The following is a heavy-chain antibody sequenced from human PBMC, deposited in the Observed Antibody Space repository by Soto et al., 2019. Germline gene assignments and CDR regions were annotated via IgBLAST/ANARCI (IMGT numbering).Heavy chain of an antibody. V-gene: IGHV1-3*01. CDR1: GYTFTSYA. CDR3: ARRQQLGDFDY. Sequence: EASVKVSCKASGYTFTSYAMHWVRQAPGQRLEWMGWINAGNGNTKYSQKFQGRVTITRDTSASTVYMELSSLRSEDTAVYYCARRQQLGDFDYWGQGTLVTVSS. D-gene: IGHD6-13*01. J-gene: IGHJ4*02. CDR2: INAGNGNT.